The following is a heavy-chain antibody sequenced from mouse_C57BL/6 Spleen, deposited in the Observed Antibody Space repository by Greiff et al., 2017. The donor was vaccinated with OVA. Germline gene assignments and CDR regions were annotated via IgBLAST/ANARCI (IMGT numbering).Heavy chain of an antibody. CDR3: AREGPYGNYGAMDY. V-gene: IGHV1-82*01. CDR2: IYPGDGDT. D-gene: IGHD2-1*01. J-gene: IGHJ4*01. CDR1: GYAFSSSW. Sequence: VKLQESGPELVKPGASVKISCKASGYAFSSSWMNWVKQRPGKGLEWIGRIYPGDGDTNYNGKFKGKATLTADKSSSTAYMQLSSLTSEDSAVYFCAREGPYGNYGAMDYWGQGTSVTVSS.